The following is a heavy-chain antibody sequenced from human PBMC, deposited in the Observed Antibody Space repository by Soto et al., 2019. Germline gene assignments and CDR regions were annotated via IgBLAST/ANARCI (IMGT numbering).Heavy chain of an antibody. J-gene: IGHJ4*02. CDR2: ISAYNGNT. CDR1: GYAFTSSG. V-gene: IGHV1-18*01. Sequence: VSCKASGYAFTSSGISWVRQAPGQGLEWMGWISAYNGNTNYAQKLQGRVTMTTDTSTSTAYMELRSLRADDTAVYYCARGDPIAGKPFDYWGQGTLVTVSS. CDR3: ARGDPIAGKPFDY.